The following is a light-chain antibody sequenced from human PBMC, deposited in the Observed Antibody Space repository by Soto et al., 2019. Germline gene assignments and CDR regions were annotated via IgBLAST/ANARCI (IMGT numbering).Light chain of an antibody. Sequence: ASQSVSSNLAWYQQKPGRASRLLIYGESTRATGIQARFSGSGSGTEFTLTISSMQSEDFAVYYCKQYNDWPPTFGQGTKVDIK. CDR1: QSVSSN. J-gene: IGKJ1*01. CDR3: KQYNDWPPT. CDR2: GES. V-gene: IGKV3-15*01.